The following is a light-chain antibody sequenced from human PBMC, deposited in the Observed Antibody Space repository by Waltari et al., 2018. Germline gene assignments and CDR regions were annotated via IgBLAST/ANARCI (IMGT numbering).Light chain of an antibody. CDR2: SSV. V-gene: IGLV1-40*01. CDR1: RPNIGAGYD. Sequence: QSVLTQPASVSGAPGQRVTISCTGPRPNIGAGYDVHWYQQLAGTAPKLLIFSSVNRPSGVPDRFSASKSGTSASLVITGLQADDEADYYCQSFDTSLSGFVIFGGGTKVAVL. CDR3: QSFDTSLSGFVI. J-gene: IGLJ2*01.